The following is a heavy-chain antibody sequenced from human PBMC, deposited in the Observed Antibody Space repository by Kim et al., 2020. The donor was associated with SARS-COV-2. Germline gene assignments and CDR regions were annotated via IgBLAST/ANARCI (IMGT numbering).Heavy chain of an antibody. CDR2: YSGVGP. J-gene: IGHJ4*02. V-gene: IGHV3-53*01. Sequence: YSGVGPFHSESVKGRFTISRDISKNMLYLQMDRLTVDDTAMYYCSRGVGDYWGQGSQVTVSS. CDR3: SRGVGDY. D-gene: IGHD3-3*01.